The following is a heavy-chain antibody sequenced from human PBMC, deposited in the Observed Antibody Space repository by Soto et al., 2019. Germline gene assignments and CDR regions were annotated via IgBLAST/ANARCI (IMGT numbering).Heavy chain of an antibody. Sequence: QVQLQESGPGLVKPSETLSLTCSVSAGSISTYYWSWIRQPPGKGLEWIGYIYYTGSTEYNPSLTSRVTISLDTSKNQFSLNLSSLTAADTAMYYCARGWDGYGWFDPWGQGTLVTVSS. V-gene: IGHV4-59*01. CDR1: AGSISTYY. D-gene: IGHD5-12*01. CDR2: IYYTGST. CDR3: ARGWDGYGWFDP. J-gene: IGHJ5*02.